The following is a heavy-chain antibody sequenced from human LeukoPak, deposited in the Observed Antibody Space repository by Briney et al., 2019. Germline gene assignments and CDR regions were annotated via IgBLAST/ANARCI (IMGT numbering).Heavy chain of an antibody. Sequence: PGGSLRLSCAASGFTFSSYGMHWVRQAPGKGLEWVAVIWYDGSNKYYADSVKGRFTISRDNSKNTLYLQMNSLRAEDTAVYYCARDPKVVVLQADTFDYWGQGTLVTVSS. CDR2: IWYDGSNK. CDR3: ARDPKVVVLQADTFDY. D-gene: IGHD3-22*01. CDR1: GFTFSSYG. V-gene: IGHV3-33*01. J-gene: IGHJ4*02.